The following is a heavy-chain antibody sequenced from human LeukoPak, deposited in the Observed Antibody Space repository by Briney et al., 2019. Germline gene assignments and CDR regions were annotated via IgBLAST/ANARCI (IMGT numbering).Heavy chain of an antibody. CDR2: INPNSGGT. Sequence: ASVKVSCKASGYTFTGYYMHWVRQAPGQGLEWMGWINPNSGGTNYAQKFQGRVTMTRDTSISTAYMELSRLRSDDTAVYYCARDGDPYSSSSGYYYYYMDVWGEGTTVTVSS. J-gene: IGHJ6*03. CDR3: ARDGDPYSSSSGYYYYYMDV. D-gene: IGHD6-6*01. V-gene: IGHV1-2*02. CDR1: GYTFTGYY.